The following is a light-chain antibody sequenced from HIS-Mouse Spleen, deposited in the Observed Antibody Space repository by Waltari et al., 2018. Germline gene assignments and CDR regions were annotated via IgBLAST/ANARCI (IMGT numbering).Light chain of an antibody. Sequence: QSALTQPASVSGSPGQSITISCTGTSSDVGSYNLVSGYQQHPGKAPKLMIYEGSKRPSGVSNLFSGSKSGDTASLTISGLQAEDEADYYCCSYAGSSTWVFGGGTKLTVL. CDR2: EGS. CDR3: CSYAGSSTWV. J-gene: IGLJ3*02. V-gene: IGLV2-23*01. CDR1: SSDVGSYNL.